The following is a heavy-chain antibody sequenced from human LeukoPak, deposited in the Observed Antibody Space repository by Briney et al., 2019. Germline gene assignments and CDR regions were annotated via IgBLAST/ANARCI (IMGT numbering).Heavy chain of an antibody. Sequence: ASVKVSCKASGYTFTNYDINWVRQATGQGLEWMGWMSPNSGNTGYAQKFQGRVTVTRNTSISTAYMELSSLRPDDTAVYYCAREAITILGVVRTQTTYGPHRFDPWGQGTLVTVSS. V-gene: IGHV1-8*03. CDR2: MSPNSGNT. D-gene: IGHD3-3*01. J-gene: IGHJ5*02. CDR1: GYTFTNYD. CDR3: AREAITILGVVRTQTTYGPHRFDP.